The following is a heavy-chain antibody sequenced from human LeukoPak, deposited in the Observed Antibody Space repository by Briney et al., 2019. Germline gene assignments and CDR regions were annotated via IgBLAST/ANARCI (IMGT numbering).Heavy chain of an antibody. CDR3: ARGPYYDFWSGYYTADY. D-gene: IGHD3-3*01. J-gene: IGHJ4*02. CDR2: IKQDGSEK. V-gene: IGHV3-7*01. CDR1: GLTFSSYW. Sequence: GGSLRLSCAASGLTFSSYWMSWVRQAPGKGLEWVANIKQDGSEKYYVDSVKGRFTISRDNAKNSLYLQMNSLRAEDTAVYYCARGPYYDFWSGYYTADYWGQGTLVTVSS.